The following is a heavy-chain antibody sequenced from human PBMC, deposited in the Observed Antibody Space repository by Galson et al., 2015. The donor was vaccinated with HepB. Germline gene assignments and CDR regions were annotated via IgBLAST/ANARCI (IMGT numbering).Heavy chain of an antibody. CDR3: AGEVPTTGYLDS. CDR2: INPSGGST. Sequence: SVKVSCKASGHTFTSYYMHWVRQAPGQGLEWMGVINPSGGSTSYAQRFQGRVTMNRDTSTSTVYMELSSLRSEDTAMYYCAGEVPTTGYLDSWGQGTLVTVSS. J-gene: IGHJ4*02. V-gene: IGHV1-46*03. D-gene: IGHD1-1*01. CDR1: GHTFTSYY.